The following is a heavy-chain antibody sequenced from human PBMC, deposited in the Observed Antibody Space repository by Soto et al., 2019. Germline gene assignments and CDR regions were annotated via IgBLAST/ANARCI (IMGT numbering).Heavy chain of an antibody. CDR1: GYTFTSYY. Sequence: ASVKVSCKASGYTFTSYYMRWVREAPGQGLEWMGIINPSGGSTSYAQKFQGRVTMTRDTSTSTVYMEMSSLRSEGTAVYYFARERYQLLYMPHFFYCCGMDVWGQGTTVTVSS. J-gene: IGHJ6*02. CDR3: ARERYQLLYMPHFFYCCGMDV. CDR2: INPSGGST. D-gene: IGHD2-2*02. V-gene: IGHV1-46*01.